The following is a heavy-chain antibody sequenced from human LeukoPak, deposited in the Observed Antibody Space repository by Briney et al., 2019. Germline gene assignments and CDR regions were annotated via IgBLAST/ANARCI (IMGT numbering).Heavy chain of an antibody. D-gene: IGHD3-22*01. CDR3: AKGGGYDSSGYYTD. V-gene: IGHV3-30*18. J-gene: IGHJ4*02. CDR1: GFTFSNYG. CDR2: ISYDGRNK. Sequence: PGGSLRLSCAASGFTFSNYGMHWVRQAPGKGLEWVAVISYDGRNKYYGDSVKGRFTISRDNSKNTLYLQMNSLRTEDTAVYYCAKGGGYDSSGYYTDWGQGTLVTVSS.